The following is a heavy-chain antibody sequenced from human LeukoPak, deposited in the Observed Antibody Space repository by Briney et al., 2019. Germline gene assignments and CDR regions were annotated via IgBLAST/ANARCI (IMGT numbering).Heavy chain of an antibody. CDR2: MNPNSGNT. J-gene: IGHJ4*02. D-gene: IGHD5-24*01. Sequence: ASVKVSCKASGYTFTSYDINWVRQATGQGLEWMGRMNPNSGNTGYAQKFQGRVTMTRNTSISTAYMELSSLRSEDTAVYYCARVGRRDGYNLGYWGQGTLVTVSS. CDR3: ARVGRRDGYNLGY. V-gene: IGHV1-8*01. CDR1: GYTFTSYD.